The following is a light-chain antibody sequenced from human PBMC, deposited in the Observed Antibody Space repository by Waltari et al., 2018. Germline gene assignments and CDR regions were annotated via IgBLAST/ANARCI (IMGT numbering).Light chain of an antibody. V-gene: IGLV2-14*03. Sequence: QSALTQPASVSGSPGPSITIPCAGTSSDVGAYTYVSWYQHHPGKAPKLIIYDVNSRPSGVSNRFSGSKSGNTASLTISELQAEDEADYYCSSFTSDSTWVFGAGTKLTVL. CDR3: SSFTSDSTWV. CDR2: DVN. J-gene: IGLJ2*01. CDR1: SSDVGAYTY.